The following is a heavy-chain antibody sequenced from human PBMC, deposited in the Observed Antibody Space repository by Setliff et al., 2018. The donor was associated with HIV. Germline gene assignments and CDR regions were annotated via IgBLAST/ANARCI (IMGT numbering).Heavy chain of an antibody. CDR1: GYSIRSDSYY. CDR2: IYTSGST. Sequence: SETLSLTCAVSGYSIRSDSYYWTWIRQPAGEGLEWIGRIYTSGSTNYNPSLKSRVTMSIDTSKKQFSLKLASVTAADTAVYYCARGGSYDTFDYWGQGTLVTVSS. J-gene: IGHJ4*02. D-gene: IGHD3-22*01. V-gene: IGHV4-61*02. CDR3: ARGGSYDTFDY.